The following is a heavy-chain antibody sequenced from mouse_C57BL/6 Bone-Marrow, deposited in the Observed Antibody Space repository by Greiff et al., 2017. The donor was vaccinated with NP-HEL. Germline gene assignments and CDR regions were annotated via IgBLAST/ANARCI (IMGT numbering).Heavy chain of an antibody. CDR1: GYTFTSYG. D-gene: IGHD1-1*01. Sequence: QVQLQQSGAELARPGASVKLSCKASGYTFTSYGISWVKQRTGQGLEWIGEIYPRSGNTYYNEKFKGKATLTADKSSSKAYMELRSLTSEDSAVYFCARGGYYGSSPWFAYWGQGTLVTVSA. V-gene: IGHV1-81*01. J-gene: IGHJ3*01. CDR3: ARGGYYGSSPWFAY. CDR2: IYPRSGNT.